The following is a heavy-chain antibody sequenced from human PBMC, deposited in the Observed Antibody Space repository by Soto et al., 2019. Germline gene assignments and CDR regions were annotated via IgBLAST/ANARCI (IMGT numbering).Heavy chain of an antibody. D-gene: IGHD1-1*01. CDR2: INAGNSNT. J-gene: IGHJ6*02. CDR3: ARAGTGPMDV. CDR1: GYTFTSYA. V-gene: IGHV1-3*05. Sequence: QVQLVQSGAEEKKPGASVKVSCKASGYTFTSYAMHWVRQAPGQRLEWMGWINAGNSNTKYSQKFQGRVTITRDTSASTAYMELSSLRSEDTAVYYCARAGTGPMDVWGQGTTVTVSS.